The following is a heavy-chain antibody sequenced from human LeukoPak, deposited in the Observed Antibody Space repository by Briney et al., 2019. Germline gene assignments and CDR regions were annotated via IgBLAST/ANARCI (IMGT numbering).Heavy chain of an antibody. CDR1: GFTVSSNY. CDR2: ISSSSSYI. D-gene: IGHD2-2*02. CDR3: ARSGYCSSTSCYTKFFDY. V-gene: IGHV3-21*01. Sequence: KTGGSLRLSCAASGFTVSSNYMSWVRQAPGKGLEWVSSISSSSSYIYYADSVKGRFTISRDNAKNSLYLQMNSLRAEDTAVYYCARSGYCSSTSCYTKFFDYWGQGTLVTVSS. J-gene: IGHJ4*02.